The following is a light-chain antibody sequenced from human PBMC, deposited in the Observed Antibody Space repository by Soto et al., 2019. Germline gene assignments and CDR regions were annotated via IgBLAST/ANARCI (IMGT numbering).Light chain of an antibody. CDR3: KQYDTSPWT. CDR2: DVS. CDR1: QSFSSW. V-gene: IGKV1-5*01. J-gene: IGKJ1*01. Sequence: DIQMTQSPSTLSASVGDRVTITCRASQSFSSWLAWYQQKPGKAPKLLIYDVSTLQTGVPSRFSGGGSGTEFTLTISSLQPDDFATYYCKQYDTSPWTFGQGTKVEIK.